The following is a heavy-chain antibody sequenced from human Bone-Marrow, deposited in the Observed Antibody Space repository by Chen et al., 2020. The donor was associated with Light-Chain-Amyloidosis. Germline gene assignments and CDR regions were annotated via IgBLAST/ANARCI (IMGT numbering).Heavy chain of an antibody. CDR3: AKARLYSGSYWGIVDY. CDR2: ISYEANRD. D-gene: IGHD1-26*01. CDR1: GCTFSSYG. V-gene: IGHV3-30*18. Sequence: QVQLVESGGGVVQPGRSLRLSCVASGCTFSSYGIFWVRQAPGQGLEWVALISYEANRDFYADSGKGRFTVSRDNSTNTLYLQMNSLRIEDTAVYYCAKARLYSGSYWGIVDYWGQGTLVTVSS. J-gene: IGHJ4*02.